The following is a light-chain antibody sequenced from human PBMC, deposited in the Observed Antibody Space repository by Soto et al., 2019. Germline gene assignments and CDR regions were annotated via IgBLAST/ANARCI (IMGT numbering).Light chain of an antibody. Sequence: QSALTQPASVSGSPGQSITISCTGTSSDVGAYNYVSWYQHHPGKVPKLLIYEVTNRPSGVSDRFSGSKSGNTASLTIHGLQADDEADYYCCSYAGSYTHVFGTGTKLTVL. J-gene: IGLJ1*01. CDR2: EVT. CDR3: CSYAGSYTHV. V-gene: IGLV2-14*01. CDR1: SSDVGAYNY.